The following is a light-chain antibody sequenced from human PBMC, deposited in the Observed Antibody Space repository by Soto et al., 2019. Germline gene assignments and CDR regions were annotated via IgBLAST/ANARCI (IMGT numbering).Light chain of an antibody. CDR2: GAS. CDR1: QSISSD. V-gene: IGKV3-15*01. Sequence: EIVMTQSPATLSVSPGKRATLSCRASQSISSDLAWYQQKPGQAPSLLIYGASTRATGIPARFSGSGSGTEFTLTISSLQSEDCAVYYCQLFDRGWTFGQGTKVEIE. J-gene: IGKJ1*01. CDR3: QLFDRGWT.